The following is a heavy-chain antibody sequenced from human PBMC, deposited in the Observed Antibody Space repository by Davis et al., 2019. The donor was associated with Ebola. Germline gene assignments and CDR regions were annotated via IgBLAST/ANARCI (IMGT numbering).Heavy chain of an antibody. CDR1: GYTFTSYG. CDR3: ARDRGYSSSWYLSDY. D-gene: IGHD6-13*01. Sequence: ASVKVSCKASGYTFTSYGISWVRQAPGQGLEWMGWISAYNGNTNYAQKLQGRVAMTTDTSTSTAYMELRSLRSDDTAVYYCARDRGYSSSWYLSDYWGQGTLVTVSS. J-gene: IGHJ4*02. CDR2: ISAYNGNT. V-gene: IGHV1-18*01.